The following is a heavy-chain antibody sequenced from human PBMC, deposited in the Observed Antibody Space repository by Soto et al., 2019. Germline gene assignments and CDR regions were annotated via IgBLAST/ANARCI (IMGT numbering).Heavy chain of an antibody. CDR1: GFTFNNYA. V-gene: IGHV3-23*01. Sequence: GGSLRLSCSASGFTFNNYALHWVRQAPGKGLEWVSSISGTGGSTFYAGSAKGRFTISRDNSKNTLFLQMTSLRAEDTAVYYCGKGNSKWGTGDAFDIWGQGTKVTVSS. CDR2: ISGTGGST. D-gene: IGHD7-27*01. J-gene: IGHJ3*02. CDR3: GKGNSKWGTGDAFDI.